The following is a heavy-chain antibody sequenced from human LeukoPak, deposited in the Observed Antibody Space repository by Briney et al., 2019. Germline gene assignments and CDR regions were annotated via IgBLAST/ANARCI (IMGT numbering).Heavy chain of an antibody. CDR2: ISGSGGTT. D-gene: IGHD6-13*01. J-gene: IGHJ4*02. CDR1: EFTFSSYA. CDR3: AKEFSSSWYYYLDY. V-gene: IGHV3-23*01. Sequence: PGGSLRLSCAASEFTFSSYAMSWVRQAPGKGLEWVSAISGSGGTTYYTDSVKGRFTISRGNSKNTLYLQMNSLRAEDTAVYYCAKEFSSSWYYYLDYWGQGTLVTVSS.